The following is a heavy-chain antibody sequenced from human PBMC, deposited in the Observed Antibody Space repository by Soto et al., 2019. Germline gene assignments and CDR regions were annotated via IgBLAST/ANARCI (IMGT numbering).Heavy chain of an antibody. V-gene: IGHV4-59*08. D-gene: IGHD5-18*01. J-gene: IGHJ4*02. CDR2: IYYSGST. CDR3: ASHLSTAIAPLPCDC. CDR1: GGSISSYY. Sequence: PSETLSLTCTVSGGSISSYYWSWIRQPPGKGLEWIGYIYYSGSTNYNPSLKSRVTISVATSKNPFSLKLSSVTAADMAVYYRASHLSTAIAPLPCDCWCRGTLVTVSS.